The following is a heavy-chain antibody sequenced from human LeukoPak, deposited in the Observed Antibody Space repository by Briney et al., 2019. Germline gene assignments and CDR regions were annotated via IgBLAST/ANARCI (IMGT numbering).Heavy chain of an antibody. V-gene: IGHV3-30*02. CDR3: AKDRDGAMVTYFDY. J-gene: IGHJ4*02. CDR1: EFSVGSNY. Sequence: GGSLRLSCAASEFSVGSNYMTWVRQAPGKGLEWVAFIRYDGSNKYYADSVKGRFTISRDNSKNTLYLQMNSLRAEDTAVYYCAKDRDGAMVTYFDYWGQGTLVTVSS. CDR2: IRYDGSNK. D-gene: IGHD5-18*01.